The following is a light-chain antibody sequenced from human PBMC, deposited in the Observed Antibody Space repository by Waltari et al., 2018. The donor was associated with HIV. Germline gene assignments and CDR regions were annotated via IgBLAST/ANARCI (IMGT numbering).Light chain of an antibody. J-gene: IGLJ3*02. CDR3: SSNRSINILV. V-gene: IGLV2-14*01. Sequence: QSALTQPASVSGSPGQSVTISCTGTSSDVGAYDSVSWYQQYPGRAPKLIIFEVTNRPAGISNRFSASKSGNTASLTISGLQADDEGDYYCSSNRSINILVFGGGTKLTV. CDR2: EVT. CDR1: SSDVGAYDS.